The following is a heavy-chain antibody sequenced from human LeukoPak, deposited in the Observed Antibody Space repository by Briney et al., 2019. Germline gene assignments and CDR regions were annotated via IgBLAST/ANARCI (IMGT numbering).Heavy chain of an antibody. D-gene: IGHD3-10*01. Sequence: PSETLSLTCTVSGGSISSYYWSWIRQLPGKGLEWIGYIYYSGSTNYNPSLKSRVTISVDTSKNQFSLKLSSVTAADTAVYYCAREYYFDIDLWGRGTLVTVSS. CDR1: GGSISSYY. CDR3: AREYYFDIDL. V-gene: IGHV4-59*01. J-gene: IGHJ2*01. CDR2: IYYSGST.